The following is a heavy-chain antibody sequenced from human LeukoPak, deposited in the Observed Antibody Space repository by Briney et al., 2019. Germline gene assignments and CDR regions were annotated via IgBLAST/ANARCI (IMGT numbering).Heavy chain of an antibody. CDR3: AKAHYDFWSGYSEYFFGH. V-gene: IGHV3-23*01. CDR1: GFTFTNYA. Sequence: GGSLRLSCAASGFTFTNYALTWVRQAPGKGLEWVSTISGSGGNTYYAGSVKGRFTISRDNSKNTLYLQMNSLRAEDTAVYYCAKAHYDFWSGYSEYFFGHWGQGTLVTVS. CDR2: ISGSGGNT. D-gene: IGHD3-3*01. J-gene: IGHJ4*02.